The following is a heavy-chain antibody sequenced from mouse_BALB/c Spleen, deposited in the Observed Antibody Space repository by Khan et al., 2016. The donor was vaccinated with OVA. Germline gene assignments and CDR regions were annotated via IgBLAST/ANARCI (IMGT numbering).Heavy chain of an antibody. CDR1: GYSFTSYY. V-gene: IGHV1S135*01. Sequence: VQLQQSGPELMKPGASVNISCKASGYSFTSYYIHWVKQSHGKSLEWIGYIDPFNGGTDYNQKFKGKATLTVDKSSNTAYMHLSSLTSEDSAVYFCARETFDYWGQETLVTVSA. J-gene: IGHJ3*01. CDR2: IDPFNGGT. CDR3: ARETFDY.